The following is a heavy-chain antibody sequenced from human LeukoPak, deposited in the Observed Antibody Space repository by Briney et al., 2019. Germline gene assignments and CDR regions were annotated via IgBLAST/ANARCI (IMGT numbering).Heavy chain of an antibody. J-gene: IGHJ4*02. CDR2: INPSGGST. CDR3: ARATTNFDY. D-gene: IGHD5-24*01. V-gene: IGHV1-46*01. CDR1: GYTFTSYY. Sequence: ASVKVSCKASGYTFTSYYIHWARQAPGQGLEWLGIINPSGGSTTYAQKFQGRVTMTRDTSTSTVYMELSSLRSEDTAVYFCARATTNFDYWGQGTLVTVSS.